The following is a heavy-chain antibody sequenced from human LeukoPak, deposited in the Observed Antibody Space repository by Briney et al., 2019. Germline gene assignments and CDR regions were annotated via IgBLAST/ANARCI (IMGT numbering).Heavy chain of an antibody. CDR2: IYTSGIT. Sequence: PSETLSLTCTVSGGSISSGSYYWSWIRQPAGKGLEWIGRIYTSGITNYNPSLKSRVTISVDTSKNQFSLKLSSVTAADTAVYYCARVGYCSSTSCSNHVDPWGQGILVTVSS. CDR1: GGSISSGSYY. V-gene: IGHV4-61*02. D-gene: IGHD2-2*01. J-gene: IGHJ5*02. CDR3: ARVGYCSSTSCSNHVDP.